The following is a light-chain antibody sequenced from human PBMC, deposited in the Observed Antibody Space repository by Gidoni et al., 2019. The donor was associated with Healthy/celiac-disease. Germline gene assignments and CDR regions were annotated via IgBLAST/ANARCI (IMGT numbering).Light chain of an antibody. J-gene: IGKJ4*01. CDR3: QQYNNWPY. Sequence: EIVMPQSPATLSVSPGERATLSCRASQSVSSNLAWYQQKPGQAPRLLIYGASTRAPGIPARVSGSGSGTEFTLTISSLQSEDFAVYYCQQYNNWPYFGGGTKVEIK. CDR1: QSVSSN. CDR2: GAS. V-gene: IGKV3-15*01.